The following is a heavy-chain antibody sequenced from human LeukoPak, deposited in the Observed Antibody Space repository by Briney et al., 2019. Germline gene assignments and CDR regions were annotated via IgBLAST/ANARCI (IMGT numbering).Heavy chain of an antibody. CDR1: GGTFSSYA. Sequence: SVKVSCKASGGTFSSYAISWVPQAPGQGLEWMGRIIPIFGAANYAQKFQGRVTITTDESTSTAYMELSSLRSEDTAVYYCARDQPDDYDFWSGRNWFDRWGQGTLVTVSS. J-gene: IGHJ5*02. CDR3: ARDQPDDYDFWSGRNWFDR. V-gene: IGHV1-69*05. CDR2: IIPIFGAA. D-gene: IGHD3-3*01.